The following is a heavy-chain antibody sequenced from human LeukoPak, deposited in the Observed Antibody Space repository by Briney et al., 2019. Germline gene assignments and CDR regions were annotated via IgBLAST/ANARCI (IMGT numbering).Heavy chain of an antibody. Sequence: GGSLRLSCAASGFTFSSYAMHWVRQAPGKGLVWVAVISCDANKKYYADAVKGRFTISRDNSKNTLYLQMNILRAEDGAVYYCAKASALIVVVSRHFDYWGQGALVTVSS. D-gene: IGHD3-22*01. CDR1: GFTFSSYA. CDR2: ISCDANKK. V-gene: IGHV3-30*04. J-gene: IGHJ4*02. CDR3: AKASALIVVVSRHFDY.